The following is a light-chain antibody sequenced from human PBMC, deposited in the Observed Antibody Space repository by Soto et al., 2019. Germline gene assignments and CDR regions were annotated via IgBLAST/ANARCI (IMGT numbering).Light chain of an antibody. CDR1: RSVSDTL. CDR2: GTS. CDR3: QHYGDSSWT. J-gene: IGKJ1*01. Sequence: IVLTQSPGTLSLSPGERATLSCRADRSVSDTLLTWFQQKPGQAPRRLIFGTSNRAPGIPDRFSGSGSGTDFTLTISRLEPDDFAVYYCQHYGDSSWTFGQGTKVDIK. V-gene: IGKV3-20*01.